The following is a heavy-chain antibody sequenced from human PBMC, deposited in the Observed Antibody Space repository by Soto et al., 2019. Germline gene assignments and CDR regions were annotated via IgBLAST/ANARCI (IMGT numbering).Heavy chain of an antibody. Sequence: EVQLVESGGGLVQPGGSLRLSCAASGFTFSSYDMHWVRQDTGKGLEWVSAIGTAGDTYYPGSVKGRFTISRENAKNSLYLQMNSLRAGDTAVYYCARGTGYRSSRAYGMDVWGQGTTVTVSS. CDR1: GFTFSSYD. J-gene: IGHJ6*02. D-gene: IGHD6-13*01. CDR2: IGTAGDT. CDR3: ARGTGYRSSRAYGMDV. V-gene: IGHV3-13*01.